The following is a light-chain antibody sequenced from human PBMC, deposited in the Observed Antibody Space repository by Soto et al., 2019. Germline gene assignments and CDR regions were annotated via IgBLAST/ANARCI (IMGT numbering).Light chain of an antibody. CDR1: QSIGSN. Sequence: ETVMTQSPGSLSVSPGERATLSCRASQSIGSNLAWYQHKPGQAPRLLISGSSTRATGIPGRFSGSGSGTEFTLTINSLQSEDVAVYYCQHYNNWSSFGQGTRVEIK. CDR3: QHYNNWSS. V-gene: IGKV3-15*01. CDR2: GSS. J-gene: IGKJ5*01.